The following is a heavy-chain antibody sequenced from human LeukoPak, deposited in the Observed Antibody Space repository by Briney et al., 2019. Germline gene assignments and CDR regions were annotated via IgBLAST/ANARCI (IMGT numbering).Heavy chain of an antibody. Sequence: GGSLRLSCAASGFTFDDYAMHWVWQAPGKGLEWVSGVTWNSGGVGYADSVKGRFAISRDNAKNSLYLQMKSLRPEDTALYYCVKDVTPFPYSSRAFDIWGQGTRVTVSS. CDR1: GFTFDDYA. V-gene: IGHV3-9*01. J-gene: IGHJ3*02. D-gene: IGHD6-13*01. CDR3: VKDVTPFPYSSRAFDI. CDR2: VTWNSGGV.